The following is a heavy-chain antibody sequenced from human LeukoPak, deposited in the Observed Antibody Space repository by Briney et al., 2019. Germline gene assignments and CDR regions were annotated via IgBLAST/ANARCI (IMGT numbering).Heavy chain of an antibody. CDR3: AKDYSSSWYSYAYYFDY. V-gene: IGHV3-30*02. Sequence: GGSLRLPCAASGFTFSSYGMHWVRQAPGKGLEWVAFIRYDGSNKYYADSVKGRFTISRDNSKNTLYLQMNSLRAEDTAVYYCAKDYSSSWYSYAYYFDYWGQGTLVTVSS. J-gene: IGHJ4*02. CDR2: IRYDGSNK. D-gene: IGHD6-13*01. CDR1: GFTFSSYG.